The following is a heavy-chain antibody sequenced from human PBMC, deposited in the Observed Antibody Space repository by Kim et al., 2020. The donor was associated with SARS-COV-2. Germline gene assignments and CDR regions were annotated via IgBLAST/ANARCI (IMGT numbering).Heavy chain of an antibody. Sequence: DSVKGRFTISRENSQHTLYLQMNSLRAEDTAVYYCARDDYDFWSGYYEVDYWGQGTLVTVSS. CDR3: ARDDYDFWSGYYEVDY. J-gene: IGHJ4*02. D-gene: IGHD3-3*01. V-gene: IGHV3-30*07.